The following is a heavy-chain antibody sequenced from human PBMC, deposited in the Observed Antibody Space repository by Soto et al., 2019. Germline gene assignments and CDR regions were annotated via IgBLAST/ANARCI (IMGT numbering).Heavy chain of an antibody. CDR2: INAGNGNT. CDR3: ARSYYDSSGYYYGAEYFQH. J-gene: IGHJ1*01. CDR1: GYTFTSYA. D-gene: IGHD3-22*01. Sequence: ASVKVSCKASGYTFTSYAMHWVHQAPGQRLEWMGWINAGNGNTKYSQKLQGRVTMTTDTSTSTAYMELRSLRSDDTAVYYCARSYYDSSGYYYGAEYFQHWGQGTLVTVSS. V-gene: IGHV1-3*01.